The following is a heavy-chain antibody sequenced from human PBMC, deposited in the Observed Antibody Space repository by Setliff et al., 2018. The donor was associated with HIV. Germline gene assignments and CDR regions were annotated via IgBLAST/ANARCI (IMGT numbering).Heavy chain of an antibody. J-gene: IGHJ3*02. CDR3: ARGRKFYDSSGSYPDAFDI. V-gene: IGHV7-4-1*02. Sequence: ASVKVSCKAPGYTLTNFGISWVRQAPGQGLEWMGWINTNTGTPTYAQGFTGRFIFSLDTSVNTTYLQITSLKAEDTTVYFCARGRKFYDSSGSYPDAFDIWGQGTVVTVSS. CDR1: GYTLTNFG. CDR2: INTNTGTP. D-gene: IGHD3-22*01.